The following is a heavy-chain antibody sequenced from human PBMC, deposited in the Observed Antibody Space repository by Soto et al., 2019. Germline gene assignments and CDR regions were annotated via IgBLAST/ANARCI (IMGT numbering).Heavy chain of an antibody. V-gene: IGHV4-4*07. J-gene: IGHJ5*02. CDR2: IYTKERT. D-gene: IGHD3-16*01. Sequence: PSETLSLTCTVSGGSITNYYWSWIRQPAGKGLEWIGRIYTKERTNYNLSFRNRVTMSVDTSKNQFSLKLDAVTAADTAVYYCARDDYKDGGNNWFDPWGQGTLVTVSS. CDR3: ARDDYKDGGNNWFDP. CDR1: GGSITNYY.